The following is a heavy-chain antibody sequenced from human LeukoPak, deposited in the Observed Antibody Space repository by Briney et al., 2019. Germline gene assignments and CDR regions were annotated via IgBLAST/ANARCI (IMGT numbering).Heavy chain of an antibody. Sequence: KAGESLKISCKGSGYSFTSYWIAWVRQMPGKGLEWMGIIYPGDSDTRYSPSYQGQVTISVDKSISTAYLQWNSLKASDTAMYYCARWGGYSSTWTDPFDIWGQGTVVTVSS. D-gene: IGHD6-13*01. CDR1: GYSFTSYW. J-gene: IGHJ3*02. V-gene: IGHV5-51*01. CDR2: IYPGDSDT. CDR3: ARWGGYSSTWTDPFDI.